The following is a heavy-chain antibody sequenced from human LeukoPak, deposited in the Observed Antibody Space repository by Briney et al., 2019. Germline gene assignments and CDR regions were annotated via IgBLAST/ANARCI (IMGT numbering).Heavy chain of an antibody. D-gene: IGHD4-11*01. CDR2: IIPIFGTA. J-gene: IGHJ5*02. Sequence: ASVKVSCKASGGIFSSYAISWVRQAPGQGLEWMGGIIPIFGTANYAQKFQGRVTITTDESTSTAYMELSSLRSEDTAVYYCASLPTTLNWFDPWGQGTLVTVSS. CDR3: ASLPTTLNWFDP. CDR1: GGIFSSYA. V-gene: IGHV1-69*05.